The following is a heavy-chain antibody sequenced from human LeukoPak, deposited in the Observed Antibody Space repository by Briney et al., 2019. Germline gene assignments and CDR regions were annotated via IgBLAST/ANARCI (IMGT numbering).Heavy chain of an antibody. D-gene: IGHD3-10*01. V-gene: IGHV4-34*01. J-gene: IGHJ5*02. Sequence: SETLSLTCAVYGGSFSGYYWSWIRQPPGKGLEWIGEINHSGSTNYNPSLKSRVTISVDTSKNQFSLKLSSVTAADTAVYYCARHRYGSGSYYTWGQGTLVTVSS. CDR2: INHSGST. CDR1: GGSFSGYY. CDR3: ARHRYGSGSYYT.